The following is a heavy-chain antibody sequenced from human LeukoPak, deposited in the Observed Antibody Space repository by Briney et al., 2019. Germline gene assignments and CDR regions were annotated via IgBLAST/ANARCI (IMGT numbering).Heavy chain of an antibody. D-gene: IGHD4-17*01. CDR2: IYPGDSDT. J-gene: IGHJ3*02. V-gene: IGHV5-51*01. Sequence: GESLKISCKGSGYSFTSYWIGWVRQMPGKGLEWMWIIYPGDSDTRYSPSFQGQVTISADKSISTAYLQWSSLKASDTAMYYCARHSRDDYGDLDAFDIWGQGTMVTVSS. CDR3: ARHSRDDYGDLDAFDI. CDR1: GYSFTSYW.